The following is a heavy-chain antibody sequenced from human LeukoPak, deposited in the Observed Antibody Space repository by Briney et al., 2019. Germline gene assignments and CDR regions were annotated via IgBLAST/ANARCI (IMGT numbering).Heavy chain of an antibody. CDR2: IYYSGST. CDR3: ARGGGGYYDSSGYYYVDY. Sequence: PSETLSLTCTVSGGSISSGGYYWSWIRQHPGKGLEWIGYIYYSGSTYYNPSLKSRVTISVDTSKNQFSLKLSSVTAADTAVYYCARGGGGYYDSSGYYYVDYWGQGTLVTVSS. CDR1: GGSISSGGYY. J-gene: IGHJ4*02. D-gene: IGHD3-22*01. V-gene: IGHV4-31*03.